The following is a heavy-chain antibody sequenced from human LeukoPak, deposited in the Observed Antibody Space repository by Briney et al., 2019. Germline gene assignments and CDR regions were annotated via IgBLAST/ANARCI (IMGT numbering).Heavy chain of an antibody. Sequence: SETLSLTCTVSGGSISSDNYSWSWIRQPAGKGLEWIGRVYTSGSTNYNPSLKSRVTISVDTSKKQFSLKLSSVTAADTAVYYCARGGWNKFDYWGQGTLVTVSS. CDR1: GGSISSDNYS. V-gene: IGHV4-61*02. CDR2: VYTSGST. J-gene: IGHJ4*02. CDR3: ARGGWNKFDY. D-gene: IGHD3-22*01.